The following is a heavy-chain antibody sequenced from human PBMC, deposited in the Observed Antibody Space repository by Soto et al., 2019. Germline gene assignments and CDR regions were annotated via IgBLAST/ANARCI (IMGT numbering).Heavy chain of an antibody. D-gene: IGHD6-13*01. J-gene: IGHJ6*02. CDR1: GYTFSGFY. V-gene: IGHV1-18*01. CDR3: GREGQQLAQEKYYQFNGMDV. CDR2: ISGDNINS. Sequence: ASVKVSCKASGYTFSGFYMHGVRQAPGQGLEWKGWISGDNINSKYSQKFQGRLTKTTDTSTATASMERRSLTSDDTAVDYCGREGQQLAQEKYYQFNGMDVWGQGTTVTVSS.